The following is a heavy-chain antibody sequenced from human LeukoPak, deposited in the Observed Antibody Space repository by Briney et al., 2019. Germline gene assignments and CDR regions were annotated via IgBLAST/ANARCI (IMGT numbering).Heavy chain of an antibody. D-gene: IGHD5-18*01. Sequence: GASVTVSCKSAGYTFSSYDINWVRQAPGQGLEYMGWMNPSSGNTGYAQKFQGRITMTRDTSIGTAYMELSSLKSEDTALYYCTRMRGYTYGYWYLDLWGRGTLVTVSS. CDR1: GYTFSSYD. CDR3: TRMRGYTYGYWYLDL. J-gene: IGHJ2*01. V-gene: IGHV1-8*01. CDR2: MNPSSGNT.